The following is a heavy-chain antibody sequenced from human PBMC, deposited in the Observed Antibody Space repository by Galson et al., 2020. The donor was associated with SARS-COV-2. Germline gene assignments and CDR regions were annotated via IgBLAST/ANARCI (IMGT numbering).Heavy chain of an antibody. D-gene: IGHD3-9*01. CDR3: ARLRYYDVLTGYIVDV. J-gene: IGHJ6*02. V-gene: IGHV1-2*02. CDR1: GYTFTNYY. CDR2: INPKSGGT. Sequence: ASVKVSCKASGYTFTNYYIHWVRQAPGQGPEWMGWINPKSGGTNYAKKFEGRVTMTRDTSITTAYMELSRLRADDTAVYYCARLRYYDVLTGYIVDVWGQGTMVTGSS.